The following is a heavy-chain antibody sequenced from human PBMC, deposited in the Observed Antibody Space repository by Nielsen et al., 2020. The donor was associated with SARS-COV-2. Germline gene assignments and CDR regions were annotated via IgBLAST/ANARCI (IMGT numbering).Heavy chain of an antibody. J-gene: IGHJ4*02. CDR1: GGSFSGYY. V-gene: IGHV4-34*01. CDR3: ARGRRRPPQSVPAAISPPDY. CDR2: INHSGST. Sequence: SETLSLTCAVYGGSFSGYYWSWIRQPPGKGLEWIGEINHSGSTNYNPSLKSRVTISVDTSKNQFSLKLSSVTAADTAVYYCARGRRRPPQSVPAAISPPDYWGQGTLVTVSS. D-gene: IGHD2-2*02.